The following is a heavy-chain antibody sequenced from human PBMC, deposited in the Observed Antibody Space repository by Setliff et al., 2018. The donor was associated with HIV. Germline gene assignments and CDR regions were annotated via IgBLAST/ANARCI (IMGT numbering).Heavy chain of an antibody. CDR1: GYTFTSYW. CDR3: ARPRGGGEHYMDV. V-gene: IGHV5-51*01. D-gene: IGHD3-16*01. J-gene: IGHJ6*03. Sequence: PGESLKISCKGSGYTFTSYWIGWVRQKSGKGLEWMGIIFPDDSDTRYSPSFQGQVTISADKSISTAYLQWSSLKAPDTAIYYCARPRGGGEHYMDVWGKGTTVTVSS. CDR2: IFPDDSDT.